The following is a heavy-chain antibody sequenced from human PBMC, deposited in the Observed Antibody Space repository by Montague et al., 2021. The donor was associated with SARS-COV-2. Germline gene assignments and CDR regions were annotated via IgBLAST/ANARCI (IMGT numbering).Heavy chain of an antibody. CDR1: GGSIRSGSYY. Sequence: TLSLTCTVSGGSIRSGSYYWSWIRQPAGKGLEWIGRIYSSGSTNYNPSLKSRVTMSVGTSKNQFSLKVSSVTAADMAVYYCARDYGDYSYCYGLDVWGQGTTVTVSS. CDR2: IYSSGST. V-gene: IGHV4-61*02. D-gene: IGHD4-17*01. CDR3: ARDYGDYSYCYGLDV. J-gene: IGHJ6*02.